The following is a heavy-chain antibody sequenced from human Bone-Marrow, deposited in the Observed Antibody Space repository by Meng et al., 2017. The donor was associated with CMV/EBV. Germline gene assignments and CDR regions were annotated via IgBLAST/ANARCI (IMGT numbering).Heavy chain of an antibody. CDR3: AKALYYGMDV. CDR2: ISGSGGST. Sequence: GESLKISCAASGFTFSSYATNWVRQAPGKGLEWVSAISGSGGSTYYADSVKGRFTISRDNSKNTLYLQMNSLRAEDTAVYYCAKALYYGMDVWGQGTTVTVSS. CDR1: GFTFSSYA. J-gene: IGHJ6*02. V-gene: IGHV3-23*01.